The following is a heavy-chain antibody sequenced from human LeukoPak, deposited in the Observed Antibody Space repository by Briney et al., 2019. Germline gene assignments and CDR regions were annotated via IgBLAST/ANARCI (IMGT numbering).Heavy chain of an antibody. Sequence: GGSLRLSCAASGFTFSSYAMSWVRQAPGKGLEWVSAISGSGGSTYYADSVKGRLTISRDNSKNTLYLQMSSLRAEDTAVYYCAKDRGYSYGSDAFDIWGQGTMVTVSS. CDR3: AKDRGYSYGSDAFDI. D-gene: IGHD5-18*01. J-gene: IGHJ3*02. CDR1: GFTFSSYA. V-gene: IGHV3-23*01. CDR2: ISGSGGST.